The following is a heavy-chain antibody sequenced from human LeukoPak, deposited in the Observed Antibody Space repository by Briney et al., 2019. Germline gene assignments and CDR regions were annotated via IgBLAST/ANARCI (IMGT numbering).Heavy chain of an antibody. CDR2: IWSDGSDK. J-gene: IGHJ1*01. D-gene: IGHD4-11*01. CDR1: GFTFSHYG. Sequence: PGGSLRLSCAASGFTFSHYGMHWVRQTPGAGLEWVAVIWSDGSDKYYAESVKGRFTISRDNSKNSLFLQMNSLRAEDTAVYYCAKDAQRGFDYSNSLQNWGQGILVTVSS. V-gene: IGHV3-33*06. CDR3: AKDAQRGFDYSNSLQN.